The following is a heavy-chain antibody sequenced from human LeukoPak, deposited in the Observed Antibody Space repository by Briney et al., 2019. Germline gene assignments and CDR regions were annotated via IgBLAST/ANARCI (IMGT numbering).Heavy chain of an antibody. Sequence: SQTLSLTCTVAAGSISMYYWSWIRQLPGKGLEWIGYIYYSGSTNDNPSLKSRVTISVDTSKHQFSLKLSSVTAADTAVYYCARQSSSWYEINWFDPWGQGTLVTVSS. V-gene: IGHV4-59*08. CDR1: AGSISMYY. J-gene: IGHJ5*02. CDR3: ARQSSSWYEINWFDP. CDR2: IYYSGST. D-gene: IGHD6-13*01.